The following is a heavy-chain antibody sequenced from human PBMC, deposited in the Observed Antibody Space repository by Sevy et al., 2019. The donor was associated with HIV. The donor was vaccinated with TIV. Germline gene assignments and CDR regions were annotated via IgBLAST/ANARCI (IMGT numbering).Heavy chain of an antibody. CDR1: GYTLSKLS. D-gene: IGHD2-15*01. Sequence: ASVKVSCKVSGYTLSKLSMHWVRQAPGKGLEWMGGFHEDGESMYAQKFQGRVTMTEDTSTDTAYMELSSLRSEDTAVYYCATDIVAGRDYWGQGTLVTVSS. CDR3: ATDIVAGRDY. J-gene: IGHJ4*02. CDR2: FHEDGES. V-gene: IGHV1-24*01.